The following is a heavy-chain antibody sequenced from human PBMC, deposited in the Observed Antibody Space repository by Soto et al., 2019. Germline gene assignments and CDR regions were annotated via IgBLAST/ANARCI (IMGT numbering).Heavy chain of an antibody. CDR3: ARGLGLRYFDWLFYGMDV. CDR2: IWYDGSNK. D-gene: IGHD3-9*01. CDR1: GFTFSSYG. V-gene: IGHV3-33*01. Sequence: PGGSLRLSCAASGFTFSSYGMHWVRQAPGKGLEWVAVIWYDGSNKYYADSVKGRFTISRDNSKNTLYLQMNSLRTEDTAVYYCARGLGLRYFDWLFYGMDVWGQGTTVTVSS. J-gene: IGHJ6*02.